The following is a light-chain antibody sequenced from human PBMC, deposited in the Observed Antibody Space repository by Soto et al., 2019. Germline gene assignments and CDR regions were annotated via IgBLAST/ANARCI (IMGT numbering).Light chain of an antibody. CDR3: SSYVASNTVA. CDR1: TSDVGGYNY. J-gene: IGLJ2*01. Sequence: QSALTQPPSASGSPGQSVAISCTGTTSDVGGYNYVSWYQQHPGKAPKLIIYDVSKRPSGVPDRFSGSKSGNTASLTVSGLQGEDEADYYCSSYVASNTVAFGGGTKLTVL. CDR2: DVS. V-gene: IGLV2-8*01.